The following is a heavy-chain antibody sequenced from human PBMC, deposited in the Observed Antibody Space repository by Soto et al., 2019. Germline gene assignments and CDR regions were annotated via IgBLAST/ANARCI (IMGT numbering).Heavy chain of an antibody. CDR2: IIPRSATS. CDR1: GDTFSTYT. J-gene: IGHJ6*03. D-gene: IGHD3-10*01. Sequence: SVKVACKASGDTFSTYTITWMRQAPGQGLEWMGGIIPRSATSNYAQKFQGRVTITADESTNTAYMELSSLRSEDTAVYYCAREGLLLFPPPLNPDYSSSAMDVWGKGTRFTVS. V-gene: IGHV1-69*13. CDR3: AREGLLLFPPPLNPDYSSSAMDV.